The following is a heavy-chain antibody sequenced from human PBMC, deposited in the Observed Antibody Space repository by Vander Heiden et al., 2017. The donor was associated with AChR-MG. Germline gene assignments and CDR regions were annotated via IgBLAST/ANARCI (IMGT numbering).Heavy chain of an antibody. CDR1: GYHFTNFD. V-gene: IGHV1-8*01. CDR3: ARISCSATSCLDY. J-gene: IGHJ4*02. Sequence: QVRLVKSGAEVKKPGAPVKVSCKASGYHFTNFDINWVRQAPGQGLEWMGWMNPNIDDTGYAQRFQGRVTLTWNTSISTAYMELSSLTSEDTAVYFCARISCSATSCLDYWGQGALVTVSS. D-gene: IGHD2-2*01. CDR2: MNPNIDDT.